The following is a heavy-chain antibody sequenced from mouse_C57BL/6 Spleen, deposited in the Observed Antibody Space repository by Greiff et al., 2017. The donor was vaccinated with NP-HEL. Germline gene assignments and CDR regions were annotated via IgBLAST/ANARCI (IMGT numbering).Heavy chain of an antibody. CDR1: GYTFTDYY. V-gene: IGHV1-26*01. CDR3: ARRDYYGSRGGLAD. D-gene: IGHD1-1*01. CDR2: INPNNGGT. Sequence: VQLMQSGPELVKPGASVKLSCKASGYTFTDYYMNWVKQSHGKSLEWIGDINPNNGGTSYNQKFKGRATLTVDKSSSTDYMELRSQTSEKSAVYYGARRDYYGSRGGLADWGKGTLVTVSA. J-gene: IGHJ3*01.